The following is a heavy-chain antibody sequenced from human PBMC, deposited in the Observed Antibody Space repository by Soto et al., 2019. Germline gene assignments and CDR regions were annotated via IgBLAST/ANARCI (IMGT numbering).Heavy chain of an antibody. CDR3: ASHHSSGWLYFDS. CDR1: GFTVSGND. Sequence: QLQLLESGGDLVKPGGSLRLSCAASGFTVSGNDLSWIRQAPGKGLEWVSSIGSSGRAIYYADSVKGRFTISRDNTKDSLYLHMSSLRADDTAIYYCASHHSSGWLYFDSWGQGTLVTVSS. V-gene: IGHV3-11*01. J-gene: IGHJ4*02. D-gene: IGHD6-19*01. CDR2: IGSSGRAI.